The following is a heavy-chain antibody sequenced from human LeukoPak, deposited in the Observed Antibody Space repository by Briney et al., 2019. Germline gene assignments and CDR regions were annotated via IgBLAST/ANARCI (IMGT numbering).Heavy chain of an antibody. Sequence: SETLSLTCTVSGGSISSYYWSWIRQPAGKGLEWIGRIYTSGSTNYNPSLKSRVTMSVDTSKNQFSLKLSSVTAADTAVYYCARVFTIFGVVIDAFDIWGQVIMVTVSS. J-gene: IGHJ3*02. V-gene: IGHV4-4*07. D-gene: IGHD3-3*01. CDR1: GGSISSYY. CDR3: ARVFTIFGVVIDAFDI. CDR2: IYTSGST.